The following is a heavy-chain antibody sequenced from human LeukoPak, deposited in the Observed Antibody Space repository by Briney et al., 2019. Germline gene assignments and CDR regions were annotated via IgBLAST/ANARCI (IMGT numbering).Heavy chain of an antibody. CDR3: VSFYETY. J-gene: IGHJ4*02. CDR2: INSDVSRT. D-gene: IGHD2/OR15-2a*01. CDR1: GNYR. Sequence: GGSLRLSCAASGNYRMHWVRQVPGKGLVWVSHINSDVSRTSYADSVKGRFTISKDNAKNTVYLQMNSLRAEDTAVYYCVSFYETYWGRGTLVTVSS. V-gene: IGHV3-74*01.